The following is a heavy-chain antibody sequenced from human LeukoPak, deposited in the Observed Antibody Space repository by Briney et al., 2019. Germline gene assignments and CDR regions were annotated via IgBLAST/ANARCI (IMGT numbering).Heavy chain of an antibody. CDR1: GFTFDDYA. J-gene: IGHJ4*02. Sequence: PGRSLRLSCAASGFTFDDYAMHWVRQAPGKGLEWVSGITWNSGSIGYADSVKDRFTISRDNAKNSLYLQLNSLRAEDTALYYCVKDGGDHWGQGTLVTVSS. CDR3: VKDGGDH. D-gene: IGHD2-15*01. CDR2: ITWNSGSI. V-gene: IGHV3-9*01.